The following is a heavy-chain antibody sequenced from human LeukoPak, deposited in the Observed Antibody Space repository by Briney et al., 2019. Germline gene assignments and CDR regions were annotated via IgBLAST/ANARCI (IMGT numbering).Heavy chain of an antibody. V-gene: IGHV4-34*01. Sequence: SETLSLTCAVYGGSFSGYYWSWIRQPPGKWLEWIGEINHSGSTNYNPSLKSRVTISVDTSKNQFSLKLSSVTAADTAVYYCARGYSSFDPWGQGTLVTVSS. J-gene: IGHJ5*02. CDR3: ARGYSSFDP. CDR1: GGSFSGYY. D-gene: IGHD2-21*01. CDR2: INHSGST.